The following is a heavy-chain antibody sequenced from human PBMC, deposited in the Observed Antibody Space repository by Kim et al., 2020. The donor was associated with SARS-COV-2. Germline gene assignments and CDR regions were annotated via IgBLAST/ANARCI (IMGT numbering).Heavy chain of an antibody. D-gene: IGHD3-9*01. V-gene: IGHV4-59*01. J-gene: IGHJ5*02. Sequence: LKSRVTISVDTSKNQFSLKLSSVTAADTAVYYCARDRGYDILTGPAGFDPWGQGTLVTVSS. CDR3: ARDRGYDILTGPAGFDP.